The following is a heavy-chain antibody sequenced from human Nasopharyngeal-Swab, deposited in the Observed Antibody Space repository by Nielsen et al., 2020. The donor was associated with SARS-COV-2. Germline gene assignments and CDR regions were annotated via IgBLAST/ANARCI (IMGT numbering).Heavy chain of an antibody. J-gene: IGHJ3*02. CDR3: ARAVRTEIVRMVYAIGAFDI. CDR1: GGSISSGGYY. V-gene: IGHV4-31*03. Sequence: SETLSLTCTVSGGSISSGGYYWSWIRQHPGKGLEWIGYIYYSGSTYYNPSLKSRVTISVDTSKNQFSLKLSSVTAADTAVYYCARAVRTEIVRMVYAIGAFDIWGQGTMVTVSS. CDR2: IYYSGST. D-gene: IGHD2-8*01.